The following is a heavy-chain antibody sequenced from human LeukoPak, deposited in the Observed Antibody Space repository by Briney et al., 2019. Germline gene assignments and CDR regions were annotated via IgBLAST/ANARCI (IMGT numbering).Heavy chain of an antibody. V-gene: IGHV3-48*02. D-gene: IGHD7-27*01. CDR2: ISSSTSRI. CDR3: ARDIHWAFDY. Sequence: PGGSLRLSCGASGFTFNSYSMNWVRQAPGKGLEWVSYISSSTSRIYYADSVKGRFTISRDSARRSLFLQMNRLRDEDTAVYYCARDIHWAFDYWGQGTLVTVSS. CDR1: GFTFNSYS. J-gene: IGHJ4*02.